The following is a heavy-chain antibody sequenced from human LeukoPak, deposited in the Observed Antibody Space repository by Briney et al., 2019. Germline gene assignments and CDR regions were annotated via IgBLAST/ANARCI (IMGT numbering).Heavy chain of an antibody. CDR3: ASLYGSGSYYNKTPFDY. CDR2: IYSGGST. J-gene: IGHJ4*02. D-gene: IGHD3-10*01. CDR1: GFTVSSNY. V-gene: IGHV3-66*01. Sequence: GGSLRLSCAASGFTVSSNYMSWVRQAPGKGLEWVSVIYSGGSTYYADSVKGRFTISRDNSKNTLYLQTNSLRDEDTAVYYCASLYGSGSYYNKTPFDYWGQGTLVTVSS.